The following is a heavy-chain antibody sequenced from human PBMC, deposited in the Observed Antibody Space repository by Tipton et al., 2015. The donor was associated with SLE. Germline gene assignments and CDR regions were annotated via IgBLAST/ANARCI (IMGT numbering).Heavy chain of an antibody. J-gene: IGHJ3*02. Sequence: TLSLTCTVSGGSISTYYWTWIRQPPGKGLEWIGHIYQRGRTNSNPSLESRVTISVDTSKNQFSLKLSSVTAADTAVYYCARELDTFDIWGQGTMVTVSS. CDR3: ARELDTFDI. V-gene: IGHV4-59*12. CDR2: IYQRGRT. CDR1: GGSISTYY.